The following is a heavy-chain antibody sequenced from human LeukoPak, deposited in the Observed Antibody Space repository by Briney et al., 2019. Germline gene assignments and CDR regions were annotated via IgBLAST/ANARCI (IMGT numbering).Heavy chain of an antibody. V-gene: IGHV3-30*04. D-gene: IGHD3-9*01. CDR2: ISYDGSKK. Sequence: GGSLRLSCAASGFTFSTYAMHWVRQAPGKGLEWVAVISYDGSKKYYVDSVKGRFTISRDNSKNTLYLQMNSLRAEDTAVYYCAKQGRDWLRDYYYYMDVWGKGTTVTISS. CDR3: AKQGRDWLRDYYYYMDV. J-gene: IGHJ6*03. CDR1: GFTFSTYA.